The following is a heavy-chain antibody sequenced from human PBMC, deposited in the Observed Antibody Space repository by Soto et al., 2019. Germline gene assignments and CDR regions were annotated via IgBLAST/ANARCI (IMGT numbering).Heavy chain of an antibody. D-gene: IGHD3-3*01. J-gene: IGHJ5*02. CDR1: GGSVSSGSYY. CDR2: IYSTGST. V-gene: IGHV4-61*01. CDR3: ARGDYDFWNGYYSNWFDP. Sequence: SETLSLTCAVSGGSVSSGSYYWSWIRQPPGKGLEWIGYIYSTGSTSYNPSLNSRVTISLDTSKSQFSLKLTSVTAADTAVYYCARGDYDFWNGYYSNWFDPWGQGTLVTVPQ.